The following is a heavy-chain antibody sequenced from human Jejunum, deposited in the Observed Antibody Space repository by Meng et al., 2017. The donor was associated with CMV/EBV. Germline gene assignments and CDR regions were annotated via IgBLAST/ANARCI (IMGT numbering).Heavy chain of an antibody. J-gene: IGHJ6*02. D-gene: IGHD2-2*01. CDR3: ARETFCSSNSGGCCGMDV. Sequence: TFSSYRMNWVRQAPGKGLEWVSSISSSSSYIYYADSVKGRFTISRDNAKNSLYLQMNSLRAEDTTVYYCARETFCSSNSGGCCGMDVWGQGTMVTVSS. CDR2: ISSSSSYI. CDR1: TFSSYR. V-gene: IGHV3-21*01.